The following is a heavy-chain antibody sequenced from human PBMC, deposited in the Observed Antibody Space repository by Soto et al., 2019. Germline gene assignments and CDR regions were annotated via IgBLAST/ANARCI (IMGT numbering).Heavy chain of an antibody. J-gene: IGHJ6*02. D-gene: IGHD2-21*02. V-gene: IGHV3-30*18. CDR1: GFTFSSYG. CDR3: AKEGPYVVTAISYYYYYGMDV. CDR2: ISYDGSNK. Sequence: PGGSLRLSCAASGFTFSSYGMHWVRQAPGKGLEWVAVISYDGSNKYYADSVKGRFTISRDNSKNTLYLQMNSLRAEHTAVYYCAKEGPYVVTAISYYYYYGMDVWGQGPTVAVSS.